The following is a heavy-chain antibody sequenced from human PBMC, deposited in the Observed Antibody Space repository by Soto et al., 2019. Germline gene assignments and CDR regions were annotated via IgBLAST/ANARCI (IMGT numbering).Heavy chain of an antibody. Sequence: SLRLSCAASGFTFDDYAMHWVRQAPGKGLEWVSGISWNSGSIGYADSVKGRFTISRDNAKNSLYLQMNSLRAEDTALYYCAKGVKVTIFGQFDYWGQGTLVTVSS. CDR2: ISWNSGSI. CDR1: GFTFDDYA. V-gene: IGHV3-9*01. CDR3: AKGVKVTIFGQFDY. J-gene: IGHJ4*02. D-gene: IGHD3-3*01.